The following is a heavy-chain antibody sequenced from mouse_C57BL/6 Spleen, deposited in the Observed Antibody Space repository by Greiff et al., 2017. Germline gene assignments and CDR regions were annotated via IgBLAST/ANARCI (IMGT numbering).Heavy chain of an antibody. CDR1: GFTFSDYG. D-gene: IGHD1-1*01. CDR3: ARSITTVVATDYAMDY. V-gene: IGHV5-17*01. Sequence: EVMLVESGGGLVKPGGSLKLSCAASGFTFSDYGMHWVRQAPEKGLEWVAYISSGSSTIYYADTVKGRFTISRDNAKNTLFLQMTSLRSEDTAMYYCARSITTVVATDYAMDYWGQGTTVTVSS. CDR2: ISSGSSTI. J-gene: IGHJ4*01.